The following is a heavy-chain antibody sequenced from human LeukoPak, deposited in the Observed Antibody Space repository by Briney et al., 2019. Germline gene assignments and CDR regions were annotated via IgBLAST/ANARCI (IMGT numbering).Heavy chain of an antibody. J-gene: IGHJ4*02. CDR1: GYTFTSYG. Sequence: ASVNVSCKASGYTFTSYGISWVRQAPGQGLEWMGWISAYNGNTNYAQKLQGRVTMTTDTSTSTAYMELRSLRSDDTAVYYCARDWFYYDSSGYGGGFDYWGQGTLVTVSS. V-gene: IGHV1-18*01. D-gene: IGHD3-22*01. CDR3: ARDWFYYDSSGYGGGFDY. CDR2: ISAYNGNT.